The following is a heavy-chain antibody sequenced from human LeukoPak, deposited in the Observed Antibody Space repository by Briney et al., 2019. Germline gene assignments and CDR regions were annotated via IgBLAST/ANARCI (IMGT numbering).Heavy chain of an antibody. D-gene: IGHD7-27*01. CDR1: GGSISSGGYY. J-gene: IGHJ4*02. Sequence: SQTLSLTCTVSGGSISSGGYYWSWIRQHPGKGLEWIGYIYYSGSTYYNPSLKSRVTISVDTSKNQFSLKLSSVTAADTAVYYCARDWGNAVDYWGQGTLVTVSS. CDR2: IYYSGST. V-gene: IGHV4-31*03. CDR3: ARDWGNAVDY.